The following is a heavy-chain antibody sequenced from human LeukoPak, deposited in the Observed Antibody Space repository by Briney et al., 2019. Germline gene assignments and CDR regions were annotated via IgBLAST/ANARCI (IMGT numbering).Heavy chain of an antibody. CDR1: GFTFSSYS. V-gene: IGHV3-48*01. D-gene: IGHD6-19*01. Sequence: GGSLRLSCAASGFTFSSYSMNWVRQAPGKGLEWVSYISSSSSTIYYADSVKGRFTISRDNSKNTLYLQMNSLRAEDTAVYYCAKGLAVAESADAFDIWGQGTMVTVSS. CDR2: ISSSSSTI. CDR3: AKGLAVAESADAFDI. J-gene: IGHJ3*02.